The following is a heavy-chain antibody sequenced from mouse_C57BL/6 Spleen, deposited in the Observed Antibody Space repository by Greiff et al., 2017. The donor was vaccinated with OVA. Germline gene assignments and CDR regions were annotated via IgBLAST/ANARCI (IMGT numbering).Heavy chain of an antibody. CDR1: GYTFTSYW. Sequence: QVQLQQPGAELVKPGASVKLSCKASGYTFTSYWMQWVKQRTGQGLEWIGEIDPSDSYTNYNQKFKGKATLTVDTSSSTAYMQLSSLTSEDSAVYYFARSDCYFHYWGQGTTLTVSS. CDR2: IDPSDSYT. CDR3: ARSDCYFHY. J-gene: IGHJ2*01. V-gene: IGHV1-50*01.